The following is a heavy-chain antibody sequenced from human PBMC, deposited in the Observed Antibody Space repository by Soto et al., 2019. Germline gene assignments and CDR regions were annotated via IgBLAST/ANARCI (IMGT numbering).Heavy chain of an antibody. D-gene: IGHD3-9*01. V-gene: IGHV1-69*02. J-gene: IGHJ4*02. CDR1: GGTFSSYT. CDR2: IIPILGIA. Sequence: QVQLVQSGAEVTKPGSSVKVSCKASGGTFSSYTISWVRQAPGQGLEWMGRIIPILGIANYAQKFQGRVTITADKSTSTAYMELSSLRSEDTAVYYCARAPYDILTGYYRGIDYWGQGTLVTVSS. CDR3: ARAPYDILTGYYRGIDY.